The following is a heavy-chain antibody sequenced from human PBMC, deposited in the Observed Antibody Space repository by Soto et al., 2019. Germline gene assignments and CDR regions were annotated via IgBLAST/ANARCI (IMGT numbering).Heavy chain of an antibody. V-gene: IGHV4-31*03. J-gene: IGHJ6*02. CDR3: AKGLSWRLFYYGMDA. Sequence: SETLSLTCTVSGGSISSGVYYWSWIRQHPGKGLEWIGYIYYSGSTYYNPSLKSRVTISVDTSKNQFSLKLSSVTAADTAVYYCAKGLSWRLFYYGMDAWGPGPTLTV. CDR1: GGSISSGVYY. D-gene: IGHD2-21*01. CDR2: IYYSGST.